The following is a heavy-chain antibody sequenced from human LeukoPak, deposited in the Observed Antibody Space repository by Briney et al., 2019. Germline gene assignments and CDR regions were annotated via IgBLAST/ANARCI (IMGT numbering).Heavy chain of an antibody. CDR1: GFNFSTYS. CDR2: ISSTSDPI. D-gene: IGHD3-9*01. V-gene: IGHV3-48*01. J-gene: IGHJ3*01. Sequence: GGSLRLSCAASGFNFSTYSMNWVRQVPGKGLEWLSYISSTSDPIYYADSVKGRFTIFRDNAKNSLYLQMDSLRAEDTALYYCTRDIFFTELRYFYWSPSDLWGQGTMVAVSS. CDR3: TRDIFFTELRYFYWSPSDL.